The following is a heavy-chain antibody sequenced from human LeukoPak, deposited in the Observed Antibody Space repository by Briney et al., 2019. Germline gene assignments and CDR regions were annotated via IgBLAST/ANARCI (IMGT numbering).Heavy chain of an antibody. CDR1: GGSISSSSYY. CDR2: IYYSGST. D-gene: IGHD4-23*01. Sequence: SETLSLTCTVSGGSISSSSYYWGWIRQPPGKGLEWIGSIYYSGSTYYNPSLKSRVTISVDTSKNQFSLKLSSVTAEDTAVYYCARDNSVGTNAWWFDPWGQGTLVTVSS. CDR3: ARDNSVGTNAWWFDP. V-gene: IGHV4-39*07. J-gene: IGHJ5*02.